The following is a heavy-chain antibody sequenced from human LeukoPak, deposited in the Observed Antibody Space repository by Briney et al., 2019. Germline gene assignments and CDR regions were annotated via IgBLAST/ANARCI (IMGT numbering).Heavy chain of an antibody. CDR1: GGSISSGSYY. J-gene: IGHJ3*02. D-gene: IGHD3-22*01. CDR2: IYTSGST. V-gene: IGHV4-61*02. CDR3: ARPYYDSSGYHDAFDI. Sequence: TLSLTCTVSGGSISSGSYYWSWIRQPAGKGLEWIGRIYTSGSTNYNPSLKSRVTISVDTSKNQFSLKLSSVTAADTAVYYCARPYYDSSGYHDAFDIWGQGTMVTVSS.